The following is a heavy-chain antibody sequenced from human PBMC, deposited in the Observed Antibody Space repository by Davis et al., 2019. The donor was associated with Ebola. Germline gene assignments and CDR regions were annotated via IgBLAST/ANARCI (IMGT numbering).Heavy chain of an antibody. J-gene: IGHJ4*02. V-gene: IGHV3-74*01. CDR3: AKISSGNFDY. Sequence: GESLKISCAASGFTFSSYWMHWVRQAPGKGLVWVSRINSDGSSTSYADSVKGRFTISRDNSKNTLYLQMNSLRAEDTAVYYCAKISSGNFDYWGQGTLVTVSS. CDR1: GFTFSSYW. D-gene: IGHD6-19*01. CDR2: INSDGSST.